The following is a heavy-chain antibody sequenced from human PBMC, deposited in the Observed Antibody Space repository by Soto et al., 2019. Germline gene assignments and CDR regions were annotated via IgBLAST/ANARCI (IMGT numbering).Heavy chain of an antibody. J-gene: IGHJ5*02. CDR1: GYTFTSYG. V-gene: IGHV1-18*04. D-gene: IGHD2-15*01. Sequence: ASVKVSCKASGYTFTSYGISWVRQAPGQGLEWMGWISAYNGNTNYAQKLQGRVTMTTDTSTSTAYMELRSLRSDDTAVYYCARAMVVAASSWIVNWFDPWGQGTLVTVS. CDR3: ARAMVVAASSWIVNWFDP. CDR2: ISAYNGNT.